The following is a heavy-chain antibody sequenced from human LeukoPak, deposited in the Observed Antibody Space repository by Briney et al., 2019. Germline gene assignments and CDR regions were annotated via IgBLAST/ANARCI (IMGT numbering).Heavy chain of an antibody. CDR1: GLTFSDAW. CDR2: IRNDRIT. J-gene: IGHJ4*02. V-gene: IGHV3-15*01. D-gene: IGHD5-12*01. Sequence: GGSLRLSCVLSGLTFSDAWMSWVRQAPGKGLEWVGRIRNDRITDYAAPVQGRFSISRDNSKNTFYLQMNSLRTEDTGMYFCTWIATIFTVDYWGQGTLVTVSS. CDR3: TWIATIFTVDY.